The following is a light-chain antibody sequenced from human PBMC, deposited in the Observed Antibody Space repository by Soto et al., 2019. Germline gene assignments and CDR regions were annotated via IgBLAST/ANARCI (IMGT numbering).Light chain of an antibody. J-gene: IGKJ1*01. CDR3: QQYGSSGT. V-gene: IGKV3-20*01. CDR1: QSVSNNY. Sequence: ETVLTQSPATLSLSPGEIATLSFRASQSVSNNYLAWYQQKPGQAPRLLIYGASNRATGIPDRFSGSGSGTDFTLTISRLEPEDFAVYYCQQYGSSGTFGQGTKVDIK. CDR2: GAS.